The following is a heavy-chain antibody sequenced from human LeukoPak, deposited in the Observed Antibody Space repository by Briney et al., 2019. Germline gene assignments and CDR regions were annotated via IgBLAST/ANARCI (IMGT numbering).Heavy chain of an antibody. CDR1: GGSISSYY. CDR2: IYYSGST. D-gene: IGHD3-22*01. Sequence: SETLSLTCTVSGGSISSYYWSWIRQPPGKGLEWIGYIYYSGSTNYNPSLKSRVTISVDTSKNQFSLKLSSVTAADTAVYYCASQSWDSSGYYFDYWGQGTLVTVSS. J-gene: IGHJ4*02. CDR3: ASQSWDSSGYYFDY. V-gene: IGHV4-59*01.